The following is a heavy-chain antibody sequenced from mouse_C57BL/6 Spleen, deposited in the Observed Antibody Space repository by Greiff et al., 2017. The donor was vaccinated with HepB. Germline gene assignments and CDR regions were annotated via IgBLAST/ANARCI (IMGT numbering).Heavy chain of an antibody. Sequence: VQLQQSGPELVKPGASVKISCKASGYAFSSSWMNWVKQRPGKGLEWIGRIYPGDGDTNYNGKFKGKATLTADKSSSTAYMQLSSLTSEDSAVYFCARDYGNYHFDYWGQGTTLTVSS. CDR3: ARDYGNYHFDY. V-gene: IGHV1-82*01. CDR2: IYPGDGDT. CDR1: GYAFSSSW. D-gene: IGHD2-1*01. J-gene: IGHJ2*01.